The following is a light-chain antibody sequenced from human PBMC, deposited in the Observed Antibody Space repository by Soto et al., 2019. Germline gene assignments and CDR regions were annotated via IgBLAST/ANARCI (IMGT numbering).Light chain of an antibody. CDR3: MQALQTLLT. J-gene: IGKJ4*01. CDR2: LGS. CDR1: QSLLHSNGYND. V-gene: IGKV2-28*01. Sequence: IIMIQSPLSLPVTPGEPTSLSCRSSQSLLHSNGYNDLVWYVQKAGQSPQLLIYLGSNRASGVPDRFSGRGSGTDFILKISRVEPEDVGVYYCMQALQTLLTFGGGT.